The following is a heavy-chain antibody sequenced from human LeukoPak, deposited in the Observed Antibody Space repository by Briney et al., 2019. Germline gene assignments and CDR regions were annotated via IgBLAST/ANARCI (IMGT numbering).Heavy chain of an antibody. CDR3: ARAGGITMISEVKVLNAFDI. Sequence: HSGGSLRLSCAASGFTFSSYAMNWVRQAPGKGLEWVALISYDGSNKNYADSVKGRFTISRDNSKNTLYLQMNNLRAQDTAVYYCARAGGITMISEVKVLNAFDIWGQGTMVTVSS. D-gene: IGHD3-22*01. J-gene: IGHJ3*02. CDR2: ISYDGSNK. CDR1: GFTFSSYA. V-gene: IGHV3-30-3*01.